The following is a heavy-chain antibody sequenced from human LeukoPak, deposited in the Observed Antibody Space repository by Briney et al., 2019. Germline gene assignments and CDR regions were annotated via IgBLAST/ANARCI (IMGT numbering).Heavy chain of an antibody. CDR1: GVSISNYY. CDR3: ARQSRYYYMDV. J-gene: IGHJ6*03. Sequence: SETLSLTCKVSGVSISNYYWTWIRQPPGKALEWIGYIFNTGSTNYNPSLKSRATISLDTPQNQVSLELKSVTAADTAVYYCARQSRYYYMDVWGRGTTVTVSS. CDR2: IFNTGST. V-gene: IGHV4-59*08.